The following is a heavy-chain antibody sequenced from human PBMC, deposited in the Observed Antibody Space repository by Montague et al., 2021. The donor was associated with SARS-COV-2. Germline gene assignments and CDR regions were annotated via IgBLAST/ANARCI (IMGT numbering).Heavy chain of an antibody. J-gene: IGHJ3*02. V-gene: IGHV3-48*03. D-gene: IGHD3-10*02. CDR3: ARDALSYVHAFDI. Sequence: SLRLSCAASGFTFSGYEINWACQAPGKGLEWVSYISRSGSAIHYADSVKGRFTISRDNAKNSLYLQMNSLRAEDTAVYYCARDALSYVHAFDIWGQGTMVTVSS. CDR1: GFTFSGYE. CDR2: ISRSGSAI.